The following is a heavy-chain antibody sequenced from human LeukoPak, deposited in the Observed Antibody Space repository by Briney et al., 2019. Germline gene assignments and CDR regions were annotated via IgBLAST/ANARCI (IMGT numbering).Heavy chain of an antibody. J-gene: IGHJ5*02. D-gene: IGHD5-18*01. CDR2: ISGSGGST. V-gene: IGHV3-23*01. CDR1: GFTFTSYS. CDR3: ARRGYSYGSDNWFDP. Sequence: GGSLRLSCAASGFTFTSYSMNWVRQAPGKGLEWVSTISGSGGSTYYADSVKGRFTISRDNSKNTLYLQMNSLRAEDTAVYYCARRGYSYGSDNWFDPWGQGTLVTVSS.